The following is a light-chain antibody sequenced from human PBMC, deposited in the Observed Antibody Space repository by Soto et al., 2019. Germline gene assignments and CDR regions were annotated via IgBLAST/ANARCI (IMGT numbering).Light chain of an antibody. J-gene: IGLJ2*01. CDR3: SSYAGNNNFVV. CDR2: EGS. CDR1: SSDVGSYNL. Sequence: QSALTQPASVSGSPGQSITISCTGTSSDVGSYNLVSWYQQHPGKAPKLMIYEGSKRPSGVSNRFSGSKSGNTASLTVSGLQAEDEADYYCSSYAGNNNFVVFGGGTQLTVL. V-gene: IGLV2-14*02.